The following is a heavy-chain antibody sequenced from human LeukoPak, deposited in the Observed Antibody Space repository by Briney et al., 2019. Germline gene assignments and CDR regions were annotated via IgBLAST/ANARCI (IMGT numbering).Heavy chain of an antibody. J-gene: IGHJ4*02. CDR1: GFYFDDYA. V-gene: IGHV3-43*02. CDR2: ISGDGDST. Sequence: GGSLRLSCAASGFYFDDYALHWVRQAPGKGLEWVSLISGDGDSTFYADSVKGRFTISRDNSENSLYLEMNSLRTEDTALYYCARHINFDYWGQGALVTVSS. CDR3: ARHINFDY. D-gene: IGHD2-21*01.